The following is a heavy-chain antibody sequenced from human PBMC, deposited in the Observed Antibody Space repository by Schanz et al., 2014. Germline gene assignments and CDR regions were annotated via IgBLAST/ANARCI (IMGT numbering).Heavy chain of an antibody. V-gene: IGHV3-30-3*01. D-gene: IGHD2-15*01. Sequence: VQLVESGGGLVKPGGSLRLSCEASEFTFSSYKMNWVRQAPGKGLEWVAVISYDGSNKYYADSVKGRFTISRDNSENTLYLQMNSLSADDTAVFYCAKGMGYCSGGTCYDYYYYGLDVWGQGTTVTVSS. CDR1: EFTFSSYK. CDR3: AKGMGYCSGGTCYDYYYYGLDV. CDR2: ISYDGSNK. J-gene: IGHJ6*02.